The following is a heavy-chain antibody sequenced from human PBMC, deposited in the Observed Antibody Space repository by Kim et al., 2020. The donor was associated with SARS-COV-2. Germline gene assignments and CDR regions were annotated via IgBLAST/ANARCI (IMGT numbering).Heavy chain of an antibody. CDR1: GGSISSSSYY. V-gene: IGHV4-39*01. J-gene: IGHJ4*02. Sequence: SETLSLTCTVSGGSISSSSYYWGWIRQPPGKGLEWIGSIYYSGSTYYNPSLKSRVTISVDTSKNQFSLKLSSVTAADTAVYYCARLSTRAAADYWGQGTLVTVSS. CDR2: IYYSGST. CDR3: ARLSTRAAADY. D-gene: IGHD6-13*01.